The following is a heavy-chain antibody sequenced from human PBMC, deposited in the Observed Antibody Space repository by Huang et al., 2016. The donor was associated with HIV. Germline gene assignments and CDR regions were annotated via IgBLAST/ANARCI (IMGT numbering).Heavy chain of an antibody. V-gene: IGHV4-34*02. D-gene: IGHD3-16*01. Sequence: QVQLEQWGAGLLKPSETLSLTCAVYGGSFSGYFWNWIRQSPGKGLEWIGQINHAGVNDYNPSLKRRATISGDTSKNQFSLRVTSVTATDTAIYYCAREIMISFGGPFDSWGHGNLVTVSS. CDR3: AREIMISFGGPFDS. CDR2: INHAGVN. J-gene: IGHJ5*01. CDR1: GGSFSGYF.